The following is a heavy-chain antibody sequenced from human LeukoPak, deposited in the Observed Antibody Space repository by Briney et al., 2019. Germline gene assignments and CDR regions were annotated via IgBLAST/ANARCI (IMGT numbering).Heavy chain of an antibody. Sequence: GGSLRLSCAASGLTFSSYWMSWVRQAPGKGLEWVANIKQDGSEKYYVDSVKGRFTISRDNAKNSLYLQMNSLRAEDTAVYYCARVSGTRFDYWGQGTLVTVSS. CDR2: IKQDGSEK. CDR3: ARVSGTRFDY. D-gene: IGHD6-13*01. CDR1: GLTFSSYW. J-gene: IGHJ4*02. V-gene: IGHV3-7*01.